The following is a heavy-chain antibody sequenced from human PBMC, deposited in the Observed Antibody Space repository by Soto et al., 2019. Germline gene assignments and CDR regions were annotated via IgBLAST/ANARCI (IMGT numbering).Heavy chain of an antibody. D-gene: IGHD6-19*01. CDR3: AREPYSSGWPFDY. V-gene: IGHV3-48*03. CDR2: ISGSGSTI. CDR1: GFTFSSYE. Sequence: GGSLRLSCAASGFTFSSYEMNWVRQAPGKGLEWVSKISGSGSTIYYADSVKGRFTMSRDNPKKSLYLEMNSLRAEDTAVYYCAREPYSSGWPFDYWGQGTLVTVSS. J-gene: IGHJ4*02.